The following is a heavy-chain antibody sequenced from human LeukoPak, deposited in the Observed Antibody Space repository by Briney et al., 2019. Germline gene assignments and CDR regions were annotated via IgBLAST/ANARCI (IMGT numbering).Heavy chain of an antibody. D-gene: IGHD2-2*01. CDR2: IYYSGST. CDR3: ARDPSPAHYYYYYGMDV. V-gene: IGHV4-59*01. J-gene: IGHJ6*04. CDR1: GGSISSYY. Sequence: SETLSLTCTVSGGSISSYYWSWIRQPPAKGLDWIGYIYYSGSTNYNPSLKSRVTISVDTSTNQFSLKLSSVTAADTAVYYCARDPSPAHYYYYYGMDVWGKGTTVTVSS.